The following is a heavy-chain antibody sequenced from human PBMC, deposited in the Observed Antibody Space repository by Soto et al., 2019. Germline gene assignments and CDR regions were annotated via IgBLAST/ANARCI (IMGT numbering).Heavy chain of an antibody. CDR1: GFRFNIFA. Sequence: PGGSLRLSCVASGFRFNIFAMNWVRQAPGQGLEWVSSLIGDGGTTYYADSVKGRFTISRDNSKNTVYLQMNILIAEVTAVYYCARDPWAADYWGEGTLVTVSS. CDR3: ARDPWAADY. J-gene: IGHJ4*02. D-gene: IGHD3-16*01. CDR2: LIGDGGTT. V-gene: IGHV3-23*01.